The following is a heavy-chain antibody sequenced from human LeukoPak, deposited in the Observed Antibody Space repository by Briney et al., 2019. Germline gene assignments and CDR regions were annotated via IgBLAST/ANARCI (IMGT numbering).Heavy chain of an antibody. CDR1: GGSISSYY. D-gene: IGHD3-10*01. CDR3: ARQTGYFRY. V-gene: IGHV4-59*08. J-gene: IGHJ1*01. CDR2: IYYSGST. Sequence: PLETLSLTCTVSGGSISSYYWSWIRQPPGKGLEWIGYIYYSGSTNYNPSLKSRLTISVDASKNQFSLKLSSVTAADTAVYYCARQTGYFRYWGQGTLVAVSS.